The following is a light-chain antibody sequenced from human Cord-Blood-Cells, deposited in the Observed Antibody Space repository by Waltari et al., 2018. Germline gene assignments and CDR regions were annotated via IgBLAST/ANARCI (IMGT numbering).Light chain of an antibody. CDR3: MQALQTPLT. Sequence: DIVMTQSPLSLPVTPGEPASFSCRSSQSLLHSNGYTYLDWYLQKPGQSPQLLIYLGSNRASGVPDRFSGSGSGTDFTLKISRVEAEDVGVYYCMQALQTPLTFGGGTKVEIK. CDR2: LGS. J-gene: IGKJ4*01. V-gene: IGKV2-28*01. CDR1: QSLLHSNGYTY.